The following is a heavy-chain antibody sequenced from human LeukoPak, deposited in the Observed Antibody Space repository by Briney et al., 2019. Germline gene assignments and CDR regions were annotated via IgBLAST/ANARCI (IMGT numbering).Heavy chain of an antibody. CDR1: GFTFSSYA. CDR3: ARASYGYGNNWFDP. D-gene: IGHD5-18*01. Sequence: GWSLRLSCAASGFTFSSYAMHWVRQAPGKGLEYVSAISSNGGSTYYANSVKGRFTISRDNSKNTVYLQMGSLRAEDMAVYYCARASYGYGNNWFDPWGQGTLVTVSS. J-gene: IGHJ5*02. V-gene: IGHV3-64*01. CDR2: ISSNGGST.